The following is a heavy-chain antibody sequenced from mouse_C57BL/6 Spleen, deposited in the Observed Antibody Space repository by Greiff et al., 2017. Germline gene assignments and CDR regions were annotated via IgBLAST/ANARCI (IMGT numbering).Heavy chain of an antibody. V-gene: IGHV1-4*01. CDR1: GYTFTSYT. Sequence: QVQLQQSGAELARPGASVKMSCKASGYTFTSYTMHWVKQRPGQGLEWIGYIDPSSGYTKYNQKFKDKATLTADKSSSTAYMQLSSLTSENSAVXDCARSELSAMDYWGQGTSVTVSS. J-gene: IGHJ4*01. CDR2: IDPSSGYT. CDR3: ARSELSAMDY.